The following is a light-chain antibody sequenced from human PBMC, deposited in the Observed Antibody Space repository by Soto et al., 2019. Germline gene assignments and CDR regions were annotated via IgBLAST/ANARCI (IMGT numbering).Light chain of an antibody. Sequence: QSALTQPASVSGSPGQSITISCTGTSSDVGGYNYVSWYQHHPGKAPELMIYGVSNRPSGVSNRFSGSKSGKTASLTISGLQAEDEADYYCSSYTGSSTLLFGGGTKLTVL. CDR1: SSDVGGYNY. CDR3: SSYTGSSTLL. V-gene: IGLV2-14*03. J-gene: IGLJ2*01. CDR2: GVS.